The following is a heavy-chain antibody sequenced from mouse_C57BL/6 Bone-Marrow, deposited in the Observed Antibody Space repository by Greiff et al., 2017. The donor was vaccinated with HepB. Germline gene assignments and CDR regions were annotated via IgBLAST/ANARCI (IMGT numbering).Heavy chain of an antibody. CDR3: ARDRWLPYAMDY. V-gene: IGHV5-4*01. D-gene: IGHD2-3*01. Sequence: EVKLMESGGGLVKPGGSLKLSCAASGFTFSSYAMSWVRQTPEKRLEWVATISDGGSYTYYPDNVKGRFTISRDNAKNNLYLQMSHLKSEDTAMYYCARDRWLPYAMDYWGQGTSVTVSS. CDR1: GFTFSSYA. J-gene: IGHJ4*01. CDR2: ISDGGSYT.